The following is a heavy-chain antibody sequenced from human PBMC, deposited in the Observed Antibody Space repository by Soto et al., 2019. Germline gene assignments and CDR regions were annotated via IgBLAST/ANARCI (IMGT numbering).Heavy chain of an antibody. Sequence: QVQLVESGGGVVQPGRSLRLSCAASEFTFSNYGMHWVRQAPGKGLEWVAVILSDGSNIYHADSVKDRFTISRDNSKNTLYLQMNSLRAEDKSVYYCARDDEYSGNGMDVWGQGTTVTVS. J-gene: IGHJ6*02. V-gene: IGHV3-33*01. D-gene: IGHD3-10*01. CDR2: ILSDGSNI. CDR3: ARDDEYSGNGMDV. CDR1: EFTFSNYG.